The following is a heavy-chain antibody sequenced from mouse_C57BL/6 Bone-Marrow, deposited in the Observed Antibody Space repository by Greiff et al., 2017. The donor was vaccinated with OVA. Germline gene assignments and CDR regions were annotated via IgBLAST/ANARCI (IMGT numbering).Heavy chain of an antibody. CDR3: ASAVFAD. V-gene: IGHV1-50*01. CDR2: IDPSDSYT. J-gene: IGHJ3*01. Sequence: QVQLQQPGAELVKPGASVKLSCKASGYTFTSYWMQWVKQRPGQGLEWIGEIDPSDSYTNYNQKFKGKATLTVDTSSITAYMQLSSLTSEDSAVYYCASAVFADWGQGTLVTVSA. CDR1: GYTFTSYW.